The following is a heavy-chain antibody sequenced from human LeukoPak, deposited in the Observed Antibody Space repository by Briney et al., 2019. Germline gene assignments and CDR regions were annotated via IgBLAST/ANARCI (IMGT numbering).Heavy chain of an antibody. J-gene: IGHJ4*02. Sequence: SETLSLTCAVYGGSFSGYYWSWIRQPPGKGLEWIGEINHSGSTNYNPSLKSRVTISVDTSKNQFSLKLSSATAADTAVYYCARRRDYSKNSGWGYWGQGTLVTVSS. D-gene: IGHD4-11*01. V-gene: IGHV4-34*01. CDR1: GGSFSGYY. CDR2: INHSGST. CDR3: ARRRDYSKNSGWGY.